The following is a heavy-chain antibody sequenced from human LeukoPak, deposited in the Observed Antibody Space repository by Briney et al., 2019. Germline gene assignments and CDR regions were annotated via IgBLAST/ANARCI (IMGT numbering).Heavy chain of an antibody. V-gene: IGHV4-39*01. J-gene: IGHJ5*02. CDR3: ARPVPSRLGWFDP. CDR1: GGSISSSSYY. CDR2: IYYSGST. Sequence: SETLSLTCAVSGGSISSSSYYWGWIRQPPGKGLEWIGSIYYSGSTYYNPSLKSRVSISVHTSKNQFSLKLRSVTAADTAVYYCARPVPSRLGWFDPWGQGTLVTVSS. D-gene: IGHD1-1*01.